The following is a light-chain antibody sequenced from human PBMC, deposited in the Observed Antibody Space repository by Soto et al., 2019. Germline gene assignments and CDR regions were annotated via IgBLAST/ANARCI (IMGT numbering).Light chain of an antibody. CDR1: SSNIGAGYN. CDR2: DNN. CDR3: QSYDTSLSGFYV. J-gene: IGLJ1*01. Sequence: QSVLTQPPSVSGAPGQRVSISCTGSSSNIGAGYNVHWYQQLPGTAPKLLIYDNNNQPSGVPDRFSGSKSGTSASLAITGLQAEDEADYYCQSYDTSLSGFYVFGTGTKLTVL. V-gene: IGLV1-40*01.